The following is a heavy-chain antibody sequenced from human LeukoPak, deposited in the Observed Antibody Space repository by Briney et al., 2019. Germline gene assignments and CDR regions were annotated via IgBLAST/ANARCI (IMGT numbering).Heavy chain of an antibody. V-gene: IGHV4-59*01. CDR2: IYYGGST. CDR1: GGSISSYY. CDR3: ARVTRGYSHGPLDY. J-gene: IGHJ4*02. D-gene: IGHD5-18*01. Sequence: PSETLSLTCTVSGGSISSYYWSWIRQPPGKGLEWIGYIYYGGSTNYNASLKSRVTISLDTSKNQFSLKVSSVTAADTAVYYCARVTRGYSHGPLDYWGQGILVTVSS.